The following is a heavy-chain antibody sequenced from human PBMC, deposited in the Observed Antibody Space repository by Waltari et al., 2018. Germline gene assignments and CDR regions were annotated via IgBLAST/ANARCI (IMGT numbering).Heavy chain of an antibody. J-gene: IGHJ3*02. Sequence: EVQLLESGGGLVQPGGSLRLSCAASNFTFTNYVMSWVRQAPGKGLEWVAAISGSGGKTYYADFVKGRFTISRDNSKNMVYLQMDSLRAEDTAIYYCAKDVWFSEWSFLMSAFDMWGQGTMVTVS. D-gene: IGHD3-3*01. CDR3: AKDVWFSEWSFLMSAFDM. V-gene: IGHV3-23*01. CDR2: ISGSGGKT. CDR1: NFTFTNYV.